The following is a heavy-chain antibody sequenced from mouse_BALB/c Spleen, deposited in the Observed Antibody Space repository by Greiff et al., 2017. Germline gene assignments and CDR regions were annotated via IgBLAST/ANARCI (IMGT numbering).Heavy chain of an antibody. J-gene: IGHJ4*01. Sequence: EVKLVESGGGLVKPGGSLKLSCAASGFTFSSYAMSWVRQSPEKRLEWVAEISSGGSYTYYPDTVTGRFTISRDNAKNTLYLKMSSLRSEDVAIYYCARAYYTAYAMDYWGQGTSVTVSS. D-gene: IGHD1-1*01. V-gene: IGHV5-9-4*01. CDR3: ARAYYTAYAMDY. CDR2: ISSGGSYT. CDR1: GFTFSSYA.